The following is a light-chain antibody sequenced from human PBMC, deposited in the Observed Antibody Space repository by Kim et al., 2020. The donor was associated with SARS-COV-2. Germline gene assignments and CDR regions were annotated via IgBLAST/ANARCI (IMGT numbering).Light chain of an antibody. CDR2: DVS. Sequence: QSVTISCTGTSSDVGGYNYVSWYQQHPGKAPKLMIYDVSKRPSGFPDRFSGSKSGNTASLTVSGLQAEDEADYYCCSYAGSYSTYVFGTGTKVTVL. CDR1: SSDVGGYNY. J-gene: IGLJ1*01. V-gene: IGLV2-11*01. CDR3: CSYAGSYSTYV.